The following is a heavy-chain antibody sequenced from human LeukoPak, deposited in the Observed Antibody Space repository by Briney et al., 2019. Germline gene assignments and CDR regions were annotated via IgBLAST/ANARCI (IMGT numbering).Heavy chain of an antibody. V-gene: IGHV3-74*01. J-gene: IGHJ6*04. D-gene: IGHD3-10*02. CDR1: GFTFSNYW. Sequence: GGSLRLSCAASGFTFSNYWMHWVRQTPGKGLVWVSRINSDASVTTYADSVKGRFTISRDNAKNSLYLQMNSLRAEDTAVYYCAELGITMIGGVWGKGTTVTISS. CDR2: INSDASVT. CDR3: AELGITMIGGV.